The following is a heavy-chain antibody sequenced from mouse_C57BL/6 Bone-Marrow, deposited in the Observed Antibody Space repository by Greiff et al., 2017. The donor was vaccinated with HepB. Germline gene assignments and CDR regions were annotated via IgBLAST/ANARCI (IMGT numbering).Heavy chain of an antibody. V-gene: IGHV14-4*01. CDR2: IDPENGDT. J-gene: IGHJ2*01. CDR1: GFNIKDDY. Sequence: VQLQQSGAELVRPGASVKLSCTASGFNIKDDYMHWVKQRPEQGLEWIGWIDPENGDTEYASKFPGKATITADTYSNTAYLQLSSLTSEDNAVYYCTPLIYYYGSRDYFDYWGQGTTLTVSS. CDR3: TPLIYYYGSRDYFDY. D-gene: IGHD1-1*01.